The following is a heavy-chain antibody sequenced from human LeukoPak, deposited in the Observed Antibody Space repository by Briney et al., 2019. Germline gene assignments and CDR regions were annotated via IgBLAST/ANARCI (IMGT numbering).Heavy chain of an antibody. D-gene: IGHD6-19*01. J-gene: IGHJ4*02. CDR3: ARLEQWLVQ. CDR1: GGSISSSSYY. V-gene: IGHV4-39*07. CDR2: IYYSGST. Sequence: SETLSLTCTVSGGSISSSSYYWGWIRQPPGKGLEWIGSIYYSGSTYYNPSLKSRVTISVDTSKNQFSLKLSSVTAADTAVYYCARLEQWLVQWGQGTLVTVSS.